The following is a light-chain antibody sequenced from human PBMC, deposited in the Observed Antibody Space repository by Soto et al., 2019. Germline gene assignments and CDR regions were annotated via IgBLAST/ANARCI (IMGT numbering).Light chain of an antibody. Sequence: DIQLTPSPSSLSAYVGARVTITGRASQTISHYLQWYQQKPGRAPKALIHAASRLQSGVPSRFSGSGSGTDFTLTISSLQPEDSATYFCQQSYTPPITFGQGTRLEIK. CDR3: QQSYTPPIT. J-gene: IGKJ5*01. CDR1: QTISHY. V-gene: IGKV1-39*01. CDR2: AAS.